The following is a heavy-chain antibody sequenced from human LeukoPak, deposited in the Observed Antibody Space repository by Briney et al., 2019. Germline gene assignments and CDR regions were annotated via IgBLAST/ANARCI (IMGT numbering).Heavy chain of an antibody. CDR2: TYSGGST. CDR1: GFTVSSNY. CDR3: ARGPKYDSGRYFKY. Sequence: GGSLRLSCAASGFTVSSNYMSWVRQAPGKGLEWVSLTYSGGSTNYADSVKGRFSISRDNSKNTLYLQMNSLRADDTAVFYCARGPKYDSGRYFKYWGQGTLVTVSS. V-gene: IGHV3-66*01. J-gene: IGHJ1*01. D-gene: IGHD3-10*01.